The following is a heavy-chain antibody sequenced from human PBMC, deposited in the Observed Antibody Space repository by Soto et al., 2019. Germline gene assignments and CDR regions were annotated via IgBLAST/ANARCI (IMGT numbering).Heavy chain of an antibody. D-gene: IGHD3-22*01. CDR1: GGSFSGYY. J-gene: IGHJ4*02. CDR3: ARVNRRYYYDSSGYHDY. CDR2: INHSGST. Sequence: QVQLQQWGAGLLKPSETLSLTCAVYGGSFSGYYWSWIRQPPGKGLEWIGEINHSGSTNYNPSLKSRVTISVDTSKNQFSLKLSSVTAADTAVYYCARVNRRYYYDSSGYHDYWGQGTLVTVSS. V-gene: IGHV4-34*01.